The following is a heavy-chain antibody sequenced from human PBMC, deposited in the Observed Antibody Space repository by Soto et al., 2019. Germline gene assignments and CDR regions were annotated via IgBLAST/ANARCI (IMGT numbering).Heavy chain of an antibody. CDR3: ARDRRTTYYDFWSGYRSYYYYGMDV. Sequence: PGVSLRRSCAASGFTFSSYSMNWVRQAPGKGLEWVSSIRSSSSYIYYAYSVKGRFTSSRDNANNSLYLHMNSLRAESIGVYYCARDRRTTYYDFWSGYRSYYYYGMDVCGPGTSVTVSS. J-gene: IGHJ6*02. D-gene: IGHD3-3*01. V-gene: IGHV3-21*01. CDR2: IRSSSSYI. CDR1: GFTFSSYS.